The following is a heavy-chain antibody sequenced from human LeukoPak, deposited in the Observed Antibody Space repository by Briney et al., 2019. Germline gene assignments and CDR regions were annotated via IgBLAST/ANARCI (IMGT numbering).Heavy chain of an antibody. D-gene: IGHD4-17*01. J-gene: IGHJ3*02. V-gene: IGHV4-38-2*02. CDR1: GYSMSSGYY. Sequence: SETLSLTCTVSGYSMSSGYYWGWIRQPPERGLEWIGSMYHTGSTYYNPSLKSRVTISVDTSKNQFSLKLSSVTAADTAVYYCATFRTTRKAFDIWGQGTLVSVSS. CDR3: ATFRTTRKAFDI. CDR2: MYHTGST.